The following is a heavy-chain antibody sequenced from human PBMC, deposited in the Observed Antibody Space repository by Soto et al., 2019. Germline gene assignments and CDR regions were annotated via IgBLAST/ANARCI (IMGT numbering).Heavy chain of an antibody. CDR1: GGTFSSYA. V-gene: IGHV1-69*01. D-gene: IGHD2-15*01. Sequence: QVQLVQSGAEVKKPGSSVKVSCKASGGTFSSYAISWVRQAPGQGLEWMGGIIPIFGTANYAQKLQGRVTITADESTSTAYMELRSMRAEDTAVYYCESRTLGYCSGGSCYPSVDYYYYGMDGWGQGTTVTVSS. CDR3: ESRTLGYCSGGSCYPSVDYYYYGMDG. CDR2: IIPIFGTA. J-gene: IGHJ6*01.